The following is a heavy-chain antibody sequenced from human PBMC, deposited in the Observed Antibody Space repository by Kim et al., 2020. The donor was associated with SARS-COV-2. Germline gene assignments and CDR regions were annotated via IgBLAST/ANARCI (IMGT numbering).Heavy chain of an antibody. Sequence: ASVKVSCKASGYIFSRFGINRVRQAPGQGLEWMGWINNNTGNPTYAQDFTGRFVFSLGTSVSTEYLSISNLKAEDTAMYYCAREHEAASAIGGYDWFVPWGQGTLVTVSS. CDR2: INNNTGNP. D-gene: IGHD6-13*01. CDR1: GYIFSRFG. V-gene: IGHV7-4-1*02. CDR3: AREHEAASAIGGYDWFVP. J-gene: IGHJ5*02.